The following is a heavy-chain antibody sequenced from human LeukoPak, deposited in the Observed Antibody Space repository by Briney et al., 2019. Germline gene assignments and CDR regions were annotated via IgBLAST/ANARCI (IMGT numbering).Heavy chain of an antibody. Sequence: GASVKVSCKASGYTFSGYSMHWVRQAPGQGLEWMGRINPNSGVTYYAQKFQGRVTMTSDTSITTAYMELSSLTSDDTATYYCARDASNWSAFDSWGQGTLVIVFS. J-gene: IGHJ5*01. CDR2: INPNSGVT. CDR1: GYTFSGYS. D-gene: IGHD1-20*01. CDR3: ARDASNWSAFDS. V-gene: IGHV1-2*06.